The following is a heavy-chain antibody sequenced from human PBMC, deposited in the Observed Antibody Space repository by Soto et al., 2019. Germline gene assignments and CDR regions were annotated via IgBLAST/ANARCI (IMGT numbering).Heavy chain of an antibody. Sequence: GGSLRLTCAASGFTFSSYWMSWVRQAPGKGLEWVANIKQDGSEKYYVDSVKGRFTISRDNAKNSLYLQMNSLRAEDTAVYYCARLNYDYIWGSYRPAADYYMDVWGKGTTVTVSS. V-gene: IGHV3-7*01. CDR3: ARLNYDYIWGSYRPAADYYMDV. CDR2: IKQDGSEK. J-gene: IGHJ6*03. D-gene: IGHD3-16*02. CDR1: GFTFSSYW.